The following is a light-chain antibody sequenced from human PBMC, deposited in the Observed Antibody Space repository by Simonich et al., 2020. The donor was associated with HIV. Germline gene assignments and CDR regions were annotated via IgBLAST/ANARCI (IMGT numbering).Light chain of an antibody. Sequence: DIVMTQSPDSLAVSLGERATINCKSSQSVLYSSNNKNYLAWYQQKHGQPPKLLIYWASTRESGVPDRFSGSGSGTDFTLTISSLQAEDVAVYYCQQYYSTPYTFGQGTKVEIK. CDR2: WAS. CDR3: QQYYSTPYT. J-gene: IGKJ2*01. V-gene: IGKV4-1*01. CDR1: QSVLYSSNNKNY.